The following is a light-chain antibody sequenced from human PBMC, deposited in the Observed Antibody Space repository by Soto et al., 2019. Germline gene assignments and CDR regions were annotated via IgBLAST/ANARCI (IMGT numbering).Light chain of an antibody. CDR3: QQYNSYSQT. J-gene: IGKJ1*01. Sequence: DTHLTPSPSTLSASVGDRVTITCRASQSISSWLAWYQQKPGKAPKLLIYDASSLESGVPSRFSGSGSGTEFTLTISSLQPDDFATYYCQQYNSYSQTFGQGTKVDIK. CDR2: DAS. V-gene: IGKV1-5*01. CDR1: QSISSW.